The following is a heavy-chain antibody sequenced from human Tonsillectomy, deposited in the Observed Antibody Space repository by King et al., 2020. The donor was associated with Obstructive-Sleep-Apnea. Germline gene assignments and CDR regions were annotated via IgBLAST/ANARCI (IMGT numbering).Heavy chain of an antibody. CDR3: ARGGNSSWYGYFQH. Sequence: VQLVESGGGLVKPGGSLRLSCAASGFTFSSYSMNWVRQAPGKGLEWVSSISSSSSYIYYADSVKGRFTISRDNAKNSLYLQMNSLRAEDTAVYYCARGGNSSWYGYFQHWGQGTLVTVSS. J-gene: IGHJ1*01. V-gene: IGHV3-21*01. CDR1: GFTFSSYS. D-gene: IGHD6-13*01. CDR2: ISSSSSYI.